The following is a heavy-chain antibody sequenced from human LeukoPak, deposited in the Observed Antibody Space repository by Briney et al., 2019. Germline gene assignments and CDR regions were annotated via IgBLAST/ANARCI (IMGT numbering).Heavy chain of an antibody. D-gene: IGHD6-13*01. V-gene: IGHV3-30-3*01. Sequence: PGGSLRLSCGASGFTFSIYAMEWVRQAPGKGLEWVAVISYDGNNNYYAASVKGRFTISRDNSKNTLYLQMNNLRAEDTAVYYCARAAHFYSNGFDIWGQGTMVAVSS. CDR2: ISYDGNNN. J-gene: IGHJ3*02. CDR3: ARAAHFYSNGFDI. CDR1: GFTFSIYA.